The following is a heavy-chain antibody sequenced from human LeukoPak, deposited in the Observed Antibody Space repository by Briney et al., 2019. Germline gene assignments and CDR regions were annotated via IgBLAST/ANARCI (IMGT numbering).Heavy chain of an antibody. Sequence: ASVKVSCKASGYTFTGYYMHWVRQAPGQGLEWMGIISPSGGSTSYAQKFQGRVTMTRDMSTSTVYMELSSLRSEDTAVYYCARTGPTYSSGWSGGIDYWGQGTLVTVSS. J-gene: IGHJ4*02. CDR1: GYTFTGYY. D-gene: IGHD6-19*01. CDR3: ARTGPTYSSGWSGGIDY. V-gene: IGHV1-46*01. CDR2: ISPSGGST.